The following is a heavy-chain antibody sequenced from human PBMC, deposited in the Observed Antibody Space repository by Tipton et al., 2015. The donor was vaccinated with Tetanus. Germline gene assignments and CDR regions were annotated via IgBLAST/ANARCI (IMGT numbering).Heavy chain of an antibody. Sequence: SLRLSCAASGFTFRSYGMHWVRQAPGKGLEWVAVLWFDGGDEYYADSVKGRFTISRDNSKNTVYLQMNSLRAEDTAVYYCATLPKQWLADFGYWGQGALVTVSS. CDR1: GFTFRSYG. J-gene: IGHJ4*02. CDR2: LWFDGGDE. V-gene: IGHV3-33*08. CDR3: ATLPKQWLADFGY. D-gene: IGHD6-19*01.